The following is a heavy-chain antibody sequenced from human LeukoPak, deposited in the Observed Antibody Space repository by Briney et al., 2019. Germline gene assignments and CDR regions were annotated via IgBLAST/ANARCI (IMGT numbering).Heavy chain of an antibody. CDR3: AKDQDSSGYYGPRYYYMDV. D-gene: IGHD3-22*01. J-gene: IGHJ6*03. Sequence: GGSLRLSCAASGFSFSSQWMSWVRQAPGKGLVWVSRINSYGSSTTYADSVKGRFTISRDNSKNTLYLQMNSLRAEDTAVYYCAKDQDSSGYYGPRYYYMDVWGKGTTVTISS. CDR1: GFSFSSQW. V-gene: IGHV3-74*01. CDR2: INSYGSST.